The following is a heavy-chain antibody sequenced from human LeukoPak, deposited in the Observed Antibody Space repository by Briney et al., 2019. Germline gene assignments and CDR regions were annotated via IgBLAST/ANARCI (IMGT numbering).Heavy chain of an antibody. J-gene: IGHJ4*02. CDR3: ARAGGINFFDY. Sequence: SETLSLTCAVYGGSFSSYYWSWIRQPPGKGLEWIGYIYYSGSTNYNPSLKSRVTISVDTSKNQFSLKLSSVAAADTAVYYCARAGGINFFDYWGQGTLVTVSS. CDR1: GGSFSSYY. V-gene: IGHV4-59*01. D-gene: IGHD2-21*01. CDR2: IYYSGST.